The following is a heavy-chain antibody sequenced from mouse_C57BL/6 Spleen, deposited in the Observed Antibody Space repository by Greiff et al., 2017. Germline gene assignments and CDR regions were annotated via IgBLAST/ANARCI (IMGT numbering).Heavy chain of an antibody. CDR3: AREYDYDDYFDY. Sequence: EVKLMESGGGLVKPGGSLKLSCAASGFTFSDYGMHWVRQAPEKGLEWVAYISSGSSTSYYADTVKGRFTISRDNAKNTLFLQMTSLRSEDTAMYYCAREYDYDDYFDYWGKGTTLTVSS. V-gene: IGHV5-17*01. CDR2: ISSGSSTS. CDR1: GFTFSDYG. J-gene: IGHJ2*01. D-gene: IGHD2-4*01.